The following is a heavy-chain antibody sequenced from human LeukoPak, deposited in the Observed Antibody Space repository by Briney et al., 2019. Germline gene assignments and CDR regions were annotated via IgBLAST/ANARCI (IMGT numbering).Heavy chain of an antibody. CDR2: IYYSGST. D-gene: IGHD1-1*01. Sequence: SETLSLTCTVSGXSISSSSYYWGWIRQPPGKGLEWIGSIYYSGSTYYNPSLKSRVTISIHTSKNQFSLKLSSVTAADTAVYYCARGGLGTEAADYWGQGTLVTVSS. CDR3: ARGGLGTEAADY. CDR1: GXSISSSSYY. J-gene: IGHJ4*02. V-gene: IGHV4-39*01.